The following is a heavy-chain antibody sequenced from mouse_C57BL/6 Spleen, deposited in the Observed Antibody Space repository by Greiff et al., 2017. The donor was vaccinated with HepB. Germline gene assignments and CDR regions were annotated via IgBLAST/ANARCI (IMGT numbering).Heavy chain of an antibody. Sequence: EVKLVESGGGLVKPGGSLKLSCAASGFTFSDYGMHWVRQAPEKGLEWVAYISSGSSTIYYADTVKGRFTISRDNAKNTLFLQMTSLRSEDTAMYYCARELRLYYAMDYWGQGTSVTVSS. V-gene: IGHV5-17*01. J-gene: IGHJ4*01. CDR1: GFTFSDYG. CDR2: ISSGSSTI. CDR3: ARELRLYYAMDY. D-gene: IGHD3-2*02.